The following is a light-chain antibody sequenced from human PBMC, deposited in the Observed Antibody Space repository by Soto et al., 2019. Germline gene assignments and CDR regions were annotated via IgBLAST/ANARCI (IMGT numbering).Light chain of an antibody. CDR3: QQYGISPWT. Sequence: EIVLTQSPGTLSLTPGERATLSCRASQSVINSYLAWYQHKPGQAHRLLIYGASSRATGIPDRFSGSVSGTDFTLTISRLEAEDCAVYYCQQYGISPWTFGQGTKVEIK. CDR1: QSVINSY. J-gene: IGKJ1*01. CDR2: GAS. V-gene: IGKV3-20*01.